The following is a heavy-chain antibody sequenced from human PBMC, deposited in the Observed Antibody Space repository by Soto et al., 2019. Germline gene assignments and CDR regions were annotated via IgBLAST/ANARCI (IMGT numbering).Heavy chain of an antibody. CDR2: IWHDGKNK. V-gene: IGHV3-33*01. J-gene: IGHJ4*02. CDR1: GFAFSDFG. CDR3: ARDPGQDEAMDY. Sequence: QVQVVESGGGVVQPGRSLRLSCAASGFAFSDFGMHWVRQAPGKGLEWVAVIWHDGKNKDYADYAKGRFTISRANSRNILYLETNSRRVEDTAVYYCARDPGQDEAMDYWGQGTLVTVSS.